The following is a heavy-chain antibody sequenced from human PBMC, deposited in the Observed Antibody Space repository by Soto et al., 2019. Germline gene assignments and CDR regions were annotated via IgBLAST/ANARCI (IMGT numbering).Heavy chain of an antibody. Sequence: QVQLQESGPGLVKPSQTLSLTCTVSGGSISSGGYYWSWIRQHPGKGLEWIGYIYYSGSTYYNPSRRRRVTMSVDTSKNQFSLKLSSVTAADTAVYYCARVCGGDCHYGLDVWGQGTTVTVSS. CDR2: IYYSGST. CDR3: ARVCGGDCHYGLDV. V-gene: IGHV4-31*03. CDR1: GGSISSGGYY. J-gene: IGHJ6*02. D-gene: IGHD2-21*02.